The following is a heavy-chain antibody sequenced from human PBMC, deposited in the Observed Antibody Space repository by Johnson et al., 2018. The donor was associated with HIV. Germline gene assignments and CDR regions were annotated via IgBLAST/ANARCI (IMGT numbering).Heavy chain of an antibody. CDR3: ARGLGATTAAAFDI. J-gene: IGHJ3*02. CDR1: GFTFDDHG. V-gene: IGHV3-20*04. D-gene: IGHD1-26*01. Sequence: VQLVESGGGVVRPGGFLRLSCAASGFTFDDHGMSWVRQAPGKGLEWISGINWNGGNRGYAASVKDQFIISRDNGKNSLYLQMNSLRAEDTALYYCARGLGATTAAAFDIWGQGTMVTVSS. CDR2: INWNGGNR.